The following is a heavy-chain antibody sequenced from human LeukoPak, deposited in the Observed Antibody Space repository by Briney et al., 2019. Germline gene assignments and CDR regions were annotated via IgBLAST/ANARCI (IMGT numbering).Heavy chain of an antibody. CDR1: GYTFTSYY. Sequence: ASVKVSCKASGYTFTSYYMHWVRQAPGQGLEWMGMINPSGGSTTYAQKFQGRVTLTRGTSTSTVYMELSSLRSEDTAVYHCARGPPYGGYVNYWGQGTLVTVSS. D-gene: IGHD5-12*01. V-gene: IGHV1-46*01. CDR2: INPSGGST. J-gene: IGHJ4*02. CDR3: ARGPPYGGYVNY.